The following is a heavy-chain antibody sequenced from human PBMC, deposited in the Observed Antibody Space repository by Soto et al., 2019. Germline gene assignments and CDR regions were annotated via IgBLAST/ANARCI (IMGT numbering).Heavy chain of an antibody. CDR2: INTDGSST. CDR1: GFTFSSFW. V-gene: IGHV3-74*01. Sequence: EVQLVESGGGLVQPGGSLRLSCVVSGFTFSSFWMHWVRQAPGEGLVWVSRINTDGSSTSYADSVKGRFTISRDNAKNTLYLQMNSLRVEDTAMYYCAKRGVDTFGLSYWGQGTLVTVFS. J-gene: IGHJ4*02. CDR3: AKRGVDTFGLSY. D-gene: IGHD3-10*01.